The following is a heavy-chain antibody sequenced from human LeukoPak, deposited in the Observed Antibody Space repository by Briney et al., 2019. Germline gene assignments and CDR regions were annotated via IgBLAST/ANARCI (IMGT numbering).Heavy chain of an antibody. J-gene: IGHJ4*02. CDR2: IYYSGST. Sequence: PSETLSLTCTVSGGSISSYYWSWIRQPPGEGLEWIGYIYYSGSTNYNPSLKSRVTISVDTSKNQFSLKLSSVTAADTAVYYCARQFGGWPYYFDYWGQGTLVTGSS. V-gene: IGHV4-59*08. D-gene: IGHD4-23*01. CDR1: GGSISSYY. CDR3: ARQFGGWPYYFDY.